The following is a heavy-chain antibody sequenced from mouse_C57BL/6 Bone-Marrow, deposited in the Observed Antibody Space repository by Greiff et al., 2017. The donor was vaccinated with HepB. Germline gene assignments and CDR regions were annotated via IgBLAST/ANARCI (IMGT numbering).Heavy chain of an antibody. J-gene: IGHJ4*01. CDR3: ARERGAMDY. Sequence: EVQLVESGGGLVKPGGSLKLSCAASGFTFSSYAMSWVRQTPEKRLEWVATISDGGSYTYYPDNVKGRFTISRVNAKNNLYLQMSQLKSEDTTTYDGARERGAMDYWGQGTSVTVSS. CDR2: ISDGGSYT. CDR1: GFTFSSYA. V-gene: IGHV5-4*01.